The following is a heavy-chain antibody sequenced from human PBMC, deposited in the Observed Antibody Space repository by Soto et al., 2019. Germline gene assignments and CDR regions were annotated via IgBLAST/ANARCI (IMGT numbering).Heavy chain of an antibody. Sequence: PGGSLRLSCAASGFTFSSYAMSWVRQAPGKGLEWVSAISAGGGGTYYADSVKGRFTISRDNSRNNLYLQMNSLRAEDTAVYYCVKGSSGYYYEYWGQGTLVTVSS. CDR2: ISAGGGGT. J-gene: IGHJ4*02. CDR1: GFTFSSYA. V-gene: IGHV3-23*01. CDR3: VKGSSGYYYEY. D-gene: IGHD3-22*01.